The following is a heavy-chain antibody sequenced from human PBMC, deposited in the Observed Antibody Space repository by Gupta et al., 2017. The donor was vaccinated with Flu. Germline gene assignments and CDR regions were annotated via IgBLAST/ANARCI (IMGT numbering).Heavy chain of an antibody. CDR1: GVSISTYY. CDR3: AREVARSPDSGSEAGGRAFDY. CDR2: IYTSEST. D-gene: IGHD2-15*01. V-gene: IGHV4-4*07. Sequence: QVQLQESGPGLVKPSETLSLTCIVSGVSISTYYWSWIRQPAGKGLEWIGRIYTSESTNYNPSLKSRVTMSLDTSKNQFSLKLSSVTAADTAVYYCAREVARSPDSGSEAGGRAFDYWGQGTLVTVSS. J-gene: IGHJ4*02.